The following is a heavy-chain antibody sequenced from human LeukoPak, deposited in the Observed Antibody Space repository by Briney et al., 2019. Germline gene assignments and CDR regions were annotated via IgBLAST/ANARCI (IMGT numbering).Heavy chain of an antibody. Sequence: GGSLRLSCRASRFSFSDYDMHWVRQAPGKGLEWVAVISSNGSRKHYGDSVKGRFTISRDNSESTLFLQMNSLRTDDTSVYFCAKYAYNWNAPDGFDMWGQGTMVIVSS. CDR2: ISSNGSRK. CDR1: RFSFSDYD. J-gene: IGHJ3*02. V-gene: IGHV3-30*18. D-gene: IGHD1-1*01. CDR3: AKYAYNWNAPDGFDM.